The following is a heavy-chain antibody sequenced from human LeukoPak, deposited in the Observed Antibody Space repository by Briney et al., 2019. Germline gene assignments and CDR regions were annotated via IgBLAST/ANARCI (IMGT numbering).Heavy chain of an antibody. V-gene: IGHV4-4*09. Sequence: SETLSLTCTVSGGSISSYYWSWIRQPPGKGLEWIGYIYTSGSTNYNPSLKSRVTISVDTSKNQFSLKLSSVTAPDTAVYYCARHDRYCSSTSCSNNWFDPWGQGTLVTVSS. D-gene: IGHD2-2*01. CDR2: IYTSGST. CDR3: ARHDRYCSSTSCSNNWFDP. J-gene: IGHJ5*02. CDR1: GGSISSYY.